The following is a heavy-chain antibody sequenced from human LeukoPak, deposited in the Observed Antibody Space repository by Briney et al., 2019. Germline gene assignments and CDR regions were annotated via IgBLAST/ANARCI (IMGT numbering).Heavy chain of an antibody. Sequence: PGGSLRLSCAASGFTFSSYSMNWVRQAPGKGLEWVSSISRSSSYIYYADSVKGGSTISRDKAKNSLYLQMNSLRAEDTAVYYCARGSGITMIVVVNSFDYWGQGTLVTVSS. D-gene: IGHD3-22*01. CDR1: GFTFSSYS. CDR3: ARGSGITMIVVVNSFDY. J-gene: IGHJ4*02. V-gene: IGHV3-21*01. CDR2: ISRSSSYI.